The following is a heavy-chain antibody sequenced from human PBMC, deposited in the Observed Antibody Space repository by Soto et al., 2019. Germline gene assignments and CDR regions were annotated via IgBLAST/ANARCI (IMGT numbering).Heavy chain of an antibody. CDR1: GGACRSYD. J-gene: IGHJ4*02. Sequence: PQETLSLTCIVVGGACRSYDWTWIRQPPGKGLEWIGYIYYSGSTNYNPSLKSRVTISVDTSKNQFSLKLSSVTAADTAVYYCARAVLPATAPFDYWGQGTLVTVSS. CDR2: IYYSGST. V-gene: IGHV4-59*01. D-gene: IGHD2-2*01. CDR3: ARAVLPATAPFDY.